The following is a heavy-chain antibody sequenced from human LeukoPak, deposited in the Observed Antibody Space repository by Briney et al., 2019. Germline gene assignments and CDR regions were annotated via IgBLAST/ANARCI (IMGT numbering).Heavy chain of an antibody. CDR2: IYYTGTT. V-gene: IGHV4-59*08. J-gene: IGHJ4*02. Sequence: PSETLSLTCAVYGGSFSGYYWSWIRLPPGKALEWIGYIYYTGTTNYNPSLKSRVTISVDTSKNQLSLKLTSVTAADTALYYCARHDSGDFPLDYWGQATLVTVSS. CDR3: ARHDSGDFPLDY. D-gene: IGHD1-26*01. CDR1: GGSFSGYY.